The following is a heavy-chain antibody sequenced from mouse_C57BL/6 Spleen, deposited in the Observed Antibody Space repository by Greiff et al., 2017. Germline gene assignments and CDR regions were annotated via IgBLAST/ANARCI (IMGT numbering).Heavy chain of an antibody. CDR2: IHPNSGST. CDR1: GYTFTSYW. CDR3: ARVYNAMDY. D-gene: IGHD2-12*01. Sequence: QVHVKQPGAELVKPGASVKLSCKASGYTFTSYWMHWVKQRPGQGLEWIGMIHPNSGSTNYNEKFKSKATLTVDKSSSTAYMQLSSLTSEDSAVYYCARVYNAMDYWGQGTSVTVSS. J-gene: IGHJ4*01. V-gene: IGHV1-64*01.